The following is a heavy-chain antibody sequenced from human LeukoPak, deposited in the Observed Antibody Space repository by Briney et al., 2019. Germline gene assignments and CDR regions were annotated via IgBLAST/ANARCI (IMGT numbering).Heavy chain of an antibody. CDR3: ERDCPSTSCPRHVDY. V-gene: IGHV1-18*04. J-gene: IGHJ4*02. D-gene: IGHD2-2*01. Sequence: GASVKVSCKASGYTFTSYGISWVRQAPGQGLEWMGWISAYNGNTNYAQKLQGRGTMTTDTSTSTAYMELRSLTSTETAVSYRERDCPSTSCPRHVDYWGQGTPVTAPS. CDR2: ISAYNGNT. CDR1: GYTFTSYG.